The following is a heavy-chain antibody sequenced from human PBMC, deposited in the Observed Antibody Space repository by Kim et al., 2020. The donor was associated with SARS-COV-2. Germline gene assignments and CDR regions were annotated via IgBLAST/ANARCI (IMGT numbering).Heavy chain of an antibody. CDR1: GGTFSSYA. CDR2: IIPIFGTA. Sequence: SVKVSCKASGGTFSSYAISWVRQAPGQGLEWMGGIIPIFGTANYAQKFQGRVTITADESTSTAYMELSSLRSEDTAVYYCARRDYETDYYYYGIDVWGQGTTVTVSS. V-gene: IGHV1-69*13. CDR3: ARRDYETDYYYYGIDV. D-gene: IGHD4-17*01. J-gene: IGHJ6*02.